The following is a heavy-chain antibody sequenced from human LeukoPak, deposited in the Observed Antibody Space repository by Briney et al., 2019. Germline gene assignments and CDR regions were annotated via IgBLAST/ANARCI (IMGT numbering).Heavy chain of an antibody. J-gene: IGHJ4*02. CDR3: AKLSGYSYGSPE. V-gene: IGHV3-23*01. D-gene: IGHD5-18*01. CDR1: GFTVSSNY. CDR2: ISGSGGST. Sequence: PGGSLRLSCAASGFTVSSNYMSWVRQAPGKGLEWVSAISGSGGSTYYADSVKGRFTISRDNSKNTLYLQMNSLRAEDTAVYYCAKLSGYSYGSPEWGQGTLVTVSS.